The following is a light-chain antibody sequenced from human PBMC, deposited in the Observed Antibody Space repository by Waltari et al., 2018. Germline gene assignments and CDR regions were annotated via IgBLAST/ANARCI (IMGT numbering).Light chain of an antibody. CDR3: LQSYSLSLFT. J-gene: IGKJ3*01. CDR2: ATS. Sequence: DIQMTQSPSSLSAYVGDRVTITCRASQSMSSFLNWYQQKPGKAPRLLISATSNLQSGVPSRFSGSGSGADCTLTINSLQPEDFATYYCLQSYSLSLFTFGPGTRVDIK. V-gene: IGKV1-39*01. CDR1: QSMSSF.